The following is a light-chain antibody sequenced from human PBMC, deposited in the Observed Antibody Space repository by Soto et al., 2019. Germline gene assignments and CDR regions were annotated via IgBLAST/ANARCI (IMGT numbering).Light chain of an antibody. J-gene: IGLJ3*02. Sequence: QSVLTQPPSVSAAPGQKVTISCSGSSSNIGNDYVSWYQQLPGTAPKLHIYDNNKRPSGIPDRSSGSKSGTSATLGITGLQTGDEADYFCGTWDSSLSAGVFGGGTKVT. V-gene: IGLV1-51*01. CDR3: GTWDSSLSAGV. CDR2: DNN. CDR1: SSNIGNDY.